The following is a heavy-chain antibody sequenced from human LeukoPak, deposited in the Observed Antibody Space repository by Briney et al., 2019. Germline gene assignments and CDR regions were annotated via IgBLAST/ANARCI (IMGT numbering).Heavy chain of an antibody. V-gene: IGHV3-48*01. J-gene: IGHJ4*02. CDR1: GFTFSSYS. CDR3: ARAVGCSQFSYYFDY. D-gene: IGHD1-26*01. Sequence: PGGSLRLSCAASGFTFSSYSMNWVRQAPGKGLEWVSYISSSSSTIYYADSVKGRFTISRDNAKNSLYLQMNSLRAEDTAVYYCARAVGCSQFSYYFDYWGQGTLVTVSS. CDR2: ISSSSSTI.